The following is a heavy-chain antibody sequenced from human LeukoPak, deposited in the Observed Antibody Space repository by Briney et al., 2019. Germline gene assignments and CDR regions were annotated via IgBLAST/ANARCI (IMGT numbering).Heavy chain of an antibody. CDR1: GYSFTSYW. V-gene: IGHV5-51*01. CDR2: IYPGDSDT. J-gene: IGHJ5*02. D-gene: IGHD5-18*01. Sequence: GESLKISCKGSGYSFTSYWIGRVRQMPGKGLEWMGIIYPGDSDTRYSPSFQGQVTISADKSISTAYLQWSSLKASDTAMYYCARLVDTAMVTNWFDPWGQGTLVTVSS. CDR3: ARLVDTAMVTNWFDP.